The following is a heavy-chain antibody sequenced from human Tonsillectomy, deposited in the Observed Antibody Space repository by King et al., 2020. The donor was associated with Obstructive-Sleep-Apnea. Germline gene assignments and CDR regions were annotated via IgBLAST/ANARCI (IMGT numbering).Heavy chain of an antibody. CDR3: AATYYYGSGTYPSDY. J-gene: IGHJ4*02. D-gene: IGHD3-10*01. V-gene: IGHV4-59*01. CDR1: GGSITTYY. Sequence: VQLQESGPGLVKPSETLSLTCTVSGGSITTYYWSWIRQPPGKGLEWIGYFYYSGSTNYNPSLKSRVSISIDTSKNQFSLKLSSVTAADTAVYYCAATYYYGSGTYPSDYWGQGTLVTVSS. CDR2: FYYSGST.